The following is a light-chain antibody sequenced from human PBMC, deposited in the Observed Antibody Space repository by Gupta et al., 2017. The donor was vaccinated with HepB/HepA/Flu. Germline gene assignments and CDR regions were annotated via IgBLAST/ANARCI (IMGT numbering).Light chain of an antibody. CDR2: RDI. Sequence: SYEVTQPLSVSVALGQTARITCGGHQIGSRNVHWYQQKPGQAPVLVINRDISRRSEIPERFSGSNSANTATLTISRAQVGDEADYYCQVWDGNSGYWVFGGGTKLTVL. CDR1: QIGSRN. CDR3: QVWDGNSGYWV. J-gene: IGLJ3*02. V-gene: IGLV3-9*01.